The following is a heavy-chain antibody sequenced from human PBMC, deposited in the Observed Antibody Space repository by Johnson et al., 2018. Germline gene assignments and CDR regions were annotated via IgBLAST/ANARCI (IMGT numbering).Heavy chain of an antibody. D-gene: IGHD5-18*01. CDR3: PKYTGMAPTPYYFYYMDV. CDR1: GFTFSTYT. Sequence: QVQLVQSGGGVVQPGRSLRLSCAASGFTFSTYTMHWVRQAPGKGLEWVAVISYDGSNKYYADSVKGRFTISRDNSKNTLYRQMNSLKAEETAVYYCPKYTGMAPTPYYFYYMDVWGKGTTVTVSS. J-gene: IGHJ6*03. CDR2: ISYDGSNK. V-gene: IGHV3-30*18.